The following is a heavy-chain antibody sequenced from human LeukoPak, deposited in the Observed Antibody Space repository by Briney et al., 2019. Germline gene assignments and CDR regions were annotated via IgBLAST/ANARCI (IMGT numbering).Heavy chain of an antibody. J-gene: IGHJ4*02. Sequence: SETLSLTCTVSGGSISGSYWSWIRQPPGKGLEWIAYMYNSGSTNYNPSLKSRVTISIDTSKDQFSLKLSSLTAADTAIYYCARGIESYGDYGYWGQGILVTVSS. D-gene: IGHD4-17*01. V-gene: IGHV4-59*01. CDR1: GGSISGSY. CDR2: MYNSGST. CDR3: ARGIESYGDYGY.